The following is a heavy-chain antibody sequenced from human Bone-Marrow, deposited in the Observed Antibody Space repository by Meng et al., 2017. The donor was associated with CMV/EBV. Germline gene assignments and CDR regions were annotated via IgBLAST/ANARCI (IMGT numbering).Heavy chain of an antibody. D-gene: IGHD3-16*01. CDR1: GGSISSGDYY. Sequence: SETLSLTCTVSGGSISSGDYYWSWIRQPPGKGLEWIGYIYYSGSTYYNPSLKSRVTISVDTSKNQFSLKLSSVTAADTAVYYCARGLTADAFDIWGQGTMVTVSS. CDR2: IYYSGST. J-gene: IGHJ3*02. V-gene: IGHV4-30-4*08. CDR3: ARGLTADAFDI.